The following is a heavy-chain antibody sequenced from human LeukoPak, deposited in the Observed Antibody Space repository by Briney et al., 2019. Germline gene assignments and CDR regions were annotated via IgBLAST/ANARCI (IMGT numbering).Heavy chain of an antibody. D-gene: IGHD5-18*01. Sequence: GGSLRLSCAASGFTLSSYWMHWVRQAPGKGLVWVSRISYDGGDPSYADSVKGRFTISRDNAKNTLYLQMNSLRAEDTAVYYCARDAVDTANAVWGQGTTVTVSS. CDR1: GFTLSSYW. CDR2: ISYDGGDP. CDR3: ARDAVDTANAV. V-gene: IGHV3-74*01. J-gene: IGHJ6*02.